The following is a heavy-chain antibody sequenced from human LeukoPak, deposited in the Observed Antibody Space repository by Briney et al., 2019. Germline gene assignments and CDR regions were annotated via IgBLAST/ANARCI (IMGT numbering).Heavy chain of an antibody. Sequence: PGGSLRLSCAASGFTFSSYGMSWVRQAPGKGLEWVSAISGSGGSTYYADSVKGRFTISRDNSYNTLYLQMNSLRSEETAVYYCARGGRWEQFYFSYMDVWGKGTTVTVSS. J-gene: IGHJ6*03. V-gene: IGHV3-23*01. D-gene: IGHD1-26*01. CDR1: GFTFSSYG. CDR2: ISGSGGST. CDR3: ARGGRWEQFYFSYMDV.